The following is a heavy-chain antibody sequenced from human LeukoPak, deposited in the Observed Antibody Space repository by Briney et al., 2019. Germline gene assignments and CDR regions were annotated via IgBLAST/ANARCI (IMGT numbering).Heavy chain of an antibody. J-gene: IGHJ4*02. CDR3: ARALVVVPAATRESLDY. CDR1: VYTFTSYG. CDR2: ISAYNGNT. Sequence: ASVNVSCKASVYTFTSYGISWVRQAPGQGLEWMGWISAYNGNTNYAQKLQGRVTMTTDTSTSTAYMELRSLRSDDTAVYYCARALVVVPAATRESLDYWGQGTLVTVSS. V-gene: IGHV1-18*01. D-gene: IGHD2-2*01.